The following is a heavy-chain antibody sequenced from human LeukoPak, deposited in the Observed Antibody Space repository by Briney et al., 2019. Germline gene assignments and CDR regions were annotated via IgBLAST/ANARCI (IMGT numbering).Heavy chain of an antibody. CDR3: ARDLGGDGFNLRNWFDP. J-gene: IGHJ5*02. V-gene: IGHV4-31*03. D-gene: IGHD5-24*01. CDR1: GGSINSADYY. CDR2: IYYSGSR. Sequence: PSQTLSLTRTVSGGSINSADYYWSWIRQHPGKGLEWIGYIYYSGSRYYNPSLKSRVSISIDTSTNQFSLNLSSVTAADTAVYYCARDLGGDGFNLRNWFDPWGQGTLVTVSS.